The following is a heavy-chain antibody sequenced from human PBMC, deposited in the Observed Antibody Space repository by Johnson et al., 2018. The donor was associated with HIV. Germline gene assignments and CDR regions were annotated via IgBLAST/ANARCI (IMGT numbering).Heavy chain of an antibody. CDR3: ARDGALVVAGWWGALDI. CDR2: IKHDGSEK. V-gene: IGHV3-7*01. D-gene: IGHD2-15*01. Sequence: VQLVESGGGLVQPGGSLRLSCTASGFTFSSFWMTWVRQAPGKGLEWVANIKHDGSEKYYVDSVKGRFTISRDNAKKSVYLQMNNPRSDDTAVYICARDGALVVAGWWGALDIWGQGATVTVSS. J-gene: IGHJ3*02. CDR1: GFTFSSFW.